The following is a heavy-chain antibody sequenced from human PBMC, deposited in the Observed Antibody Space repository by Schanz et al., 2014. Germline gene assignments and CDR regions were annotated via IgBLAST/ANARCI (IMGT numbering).Heavy chain of an antibody. D-gene: IGHD1-20*01. V-gene: IGHV3-23*04. CDR2: ISGSGGST. CDR3: ANNWNLDY. CDR1: GFTFSSYA. Sequence: VQLVESGGGVVQPGRSLRLSCAASGFTFSSYALHWVRQAPGKGLEWVSAISGSGGSTYYADSVKGRFTISRDNSKNTLYLQMNSLRAEDTAVYYCANNWNLDYWGQGTLVTVSS. J-gene: IGHJ4*02.